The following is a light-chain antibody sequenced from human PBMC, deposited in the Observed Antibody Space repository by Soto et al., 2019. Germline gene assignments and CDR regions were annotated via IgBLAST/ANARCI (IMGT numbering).Light chain of an antibody. V-gene: IGKV3-15*01. Sequence: EIALTQSPATLSVSPGERVTLSCRARQSVSTSLAWYQQKPGQAPRLLIFGASIRATGIPARFSGSGSGTEFTLTISSLQSEDFAVYYCQHYHDWPPRTFGQGTKVEIK. CDR1: QSVSTS. CDR2: GAS. CDR3: QHYHDWPPRT. J-gene: IGKJ1*01.